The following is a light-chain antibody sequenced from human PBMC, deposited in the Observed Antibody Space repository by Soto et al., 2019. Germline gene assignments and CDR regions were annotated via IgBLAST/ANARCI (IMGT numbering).Light chain of an antibody. J-gene: IGKJ1*01. Sequence: DIQMTQSPSTLSASVGDRVTITCRASQSISSWLAWYQQKPGKAPKLLIYKASSLGSGVPSRFSGSGSGTEFTLTISSLQPGDFATYYCQQYNSYSLTFGQGTKVDIK. V-gene: IGKV1-5*03. CDR2: KAS. CDR3: QQYNSYSLT. CDR1: QSISSW.